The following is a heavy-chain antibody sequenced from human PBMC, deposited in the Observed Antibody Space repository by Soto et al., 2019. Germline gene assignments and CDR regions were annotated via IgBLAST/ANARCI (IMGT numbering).Heavy chain of an antibody. CDR3: ASLPPRCSGGSCLDY. J-gene: IGHJ4*02. Sequence: SETLSLTCTVSGGSISSYYWSWIRQPAGKGLEWIGRIYTGGSTNYNPSLKSRVTMSVDTSKNQFSLKLSSVTAADTAVYYCASLPPRCSGGSCLDYWGQGTLVTVSS. D-gene: IGHD2-15*01. V-gene: IGHV4-4*07. CDR1: GGSISSYY. CDR2: IYTGGST.